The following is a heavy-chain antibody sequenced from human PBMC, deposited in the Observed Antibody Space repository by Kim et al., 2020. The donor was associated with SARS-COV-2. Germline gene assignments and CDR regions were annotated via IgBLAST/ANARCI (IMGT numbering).Heavy chain of an antibody. V-gene: IGHV4-34*01. CDR3: ARGYSR. CDR2: NQGGSP. Sequence: NQGGSPNYNSSLKSRVTISVDTSKNQFSLKLSSVTAADTGVYYCARGYSRWGQGTLVTVSS. J-gene: IGHJ4*02. D-gene: IGHD6-13*01.